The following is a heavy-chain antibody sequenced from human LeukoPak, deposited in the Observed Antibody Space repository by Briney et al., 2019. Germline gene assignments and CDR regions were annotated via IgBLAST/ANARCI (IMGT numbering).Heavy chain of an antibody. J-gene: IGHJ4*02. Sequence: GGSLRLSCAASGFTFNNYAMNWVRQAPGKGLEWVSGISGFGGSTYYAPSVKGRLTISRDNFGNTLYLHLDSLRVEDTAIYYCARRSGSSWSSFDYWGQGALVTVSS. CDR3: ARRSGSSWSSFDY. V-gene: IGHV3-23*01. D-gene: IGHD6-13*01. CDR1: GFTFNNYA. CDR2: ISGFGGST.